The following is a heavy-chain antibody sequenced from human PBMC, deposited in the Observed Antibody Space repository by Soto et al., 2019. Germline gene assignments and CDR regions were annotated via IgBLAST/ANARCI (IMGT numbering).Heavy chain of an antibody. CDR1: GAALNSGNYY. CDR2: IYVTGAV. D-gene: IGHD2-21*01. V-gene: IGHV4-31*03. Sequence: NPSETLSLTCSVSGAALNSGNYYWSWIRQVPGKGLEWIGHIYVTGAVDYHPSLRDRITISQDTSERQFSLNLRLVTAADTAVYYCARLRIATNNYKWFDPWGQGTLVTVSS. J-gene: IGHJ5*02. CDR3: ARLRIATNNYKWFDP.